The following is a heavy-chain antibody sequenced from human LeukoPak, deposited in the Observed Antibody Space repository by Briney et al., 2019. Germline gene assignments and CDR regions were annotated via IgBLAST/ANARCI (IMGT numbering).Heavy chain of an antibody. CDR3: ARDTIFCAFINCTPFDP. J-gene: IGHJ5*02. Sequence: ASETLSLTCTVSGGSINSALYYWAWIRQTPEQQLKWIGSVSHDGITNYTPSLGGRVSLSADTSTNAFCMYVHSVTAAESAIYYCARDTIFCAFINCTPFDPWGQGTLVTVSS. CDR1: GGSINSALYY. CDR2: VSHDGIT. D-gene: IGHD3-3*01. V-gene: IGHV4-39*02.